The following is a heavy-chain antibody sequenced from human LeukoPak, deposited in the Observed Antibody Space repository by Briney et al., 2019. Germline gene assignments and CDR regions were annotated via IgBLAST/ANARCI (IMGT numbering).Heavy chain of an antibody. CDR2: IVVGSGNT. J-gene: IGHJ5*02. Sequence: GASVKVSCKASGFTFTSCAVQWVRQARGQRLEWVGWIVVGSGNTSYAQKFQARVTITRDMSTSTAYMELSSLRSEATAVYYCAAVYSQELRFPPNWFDPWGQGTLVTVSS. D-gene: IGHD3-3*01. V-gene: IGHV1-58*01. CDR3: AAVYSQELRFPPNWFDP. CDR1: GFTFTSCA.